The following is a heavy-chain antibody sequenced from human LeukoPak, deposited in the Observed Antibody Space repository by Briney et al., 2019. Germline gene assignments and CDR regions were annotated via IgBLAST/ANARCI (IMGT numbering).Heavy chain of an antibody. D-gene: IGHD3-10*01. CDR2: INPNSGGT. CDR1: GYTFTDYY. CDR3: ARGYGSGNYYSINFDY. V-gene: IGHV1-2*02. J-gene: IGHJ4*02. Sequence: ASVKVSCKASGYTFTDYYMHWVRQAPGQGLEWVGWINPNSGGTNYAQKFQGRVTMTRDTSITTAYMELSRLRSDDTAVYYCARGYGSGNYYSINFDYWGQGTLVTVSS.